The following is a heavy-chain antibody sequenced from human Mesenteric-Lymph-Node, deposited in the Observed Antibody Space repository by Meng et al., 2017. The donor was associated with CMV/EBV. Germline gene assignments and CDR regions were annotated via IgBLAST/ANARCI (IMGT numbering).Heavy chain of an antibody. J-gene: IGHJ4*02. CDR2: VYYTGST. V-gene: IGHV4-59*12. D-gene: IGHD4-17*01. CDR1: GGSITTFY. CDR3: ARDGPDYGDYGDPLFYFDY. Sequence: SETLSLTCTISGGSITTFYWNWIRQPPGKGLEWIGNVYYTGSTNYNPSLKSRVTISVDTSKNQFSLKLSSVTAADTAVYYCARDGPDYGDYGDPLFYFDYWGQGTLVTVSS.